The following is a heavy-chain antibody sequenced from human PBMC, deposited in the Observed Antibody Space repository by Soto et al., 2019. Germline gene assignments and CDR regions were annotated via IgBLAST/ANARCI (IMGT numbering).Heavy chain of an antibody. J-gene: IGHJ6*02. CDR2: IYWDDDK. Sequence: GPTLVNPTQTLTLTCTFSGFPLSTTGVGVGWIRQPPGKALEWLALIYWDDDKRYNPSLKSRLTITKDTSKNQVVLTMTNMDPVDTATYYCVQSRCGGDCLQSYSSHSYYGLDVWGQGTTVTVSS. D-gene: IGHD2-21*01. CDR3: VQSRCGGDCLQSYSSHSYYGLDV. CDR1: GFPLSTTGVG. V-gene: IGHV2-5*02.